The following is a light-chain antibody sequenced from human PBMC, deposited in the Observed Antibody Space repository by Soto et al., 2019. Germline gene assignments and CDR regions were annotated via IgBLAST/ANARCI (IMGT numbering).Light chain of an antibody. V-gene: IGKV1-39*01. J-gene: IGKJ1*01. CDR2: YAS. CDR3: QQTYSTPRT. CDR1: RSINTY. Sequence: DIQMTQSPSSLSASVGDRVTITCRASRSINTYVTWYQQKPGKAPDLLIYYASSLHTGVPSRFSGSGAGTDFTFTINSLLPEDFANYSCQQTYSTPRTFGQGTKVDIK.